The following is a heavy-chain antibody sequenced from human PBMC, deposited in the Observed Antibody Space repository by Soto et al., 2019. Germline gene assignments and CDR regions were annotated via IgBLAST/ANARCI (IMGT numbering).Heavy chain of an antibody. Sequence: QLVESGGGLVKPGGSLRLSCAASGFTFSDYYMNWIRQAPGKGLEWVSFISSSSGSSIYYADSVKGRCTISRDNAKNSLSLQMNSLSAEDTAVYDCARGATSYFYHYYYGMDVWGQGTTVTVSS. V-gene: IGHV3-11*01. CDR1: GFTFSDYY. CDR3: ARGATSYFYHYYYGMDV. CDR2: ISSSSGSSI. D-gene: IGHD2-21*01. J-gene: IGHJ6*02.